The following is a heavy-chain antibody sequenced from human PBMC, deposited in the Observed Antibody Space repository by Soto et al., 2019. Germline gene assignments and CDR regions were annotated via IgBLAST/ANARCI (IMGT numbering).Heavy chain of an antibody. J-gene: IGHJ4*02. CDR1: GFTFNIYA. CDR3: AKDRYLDNDSRGYLSDN. V-gene: IGHV3-23*01. Sequence: EVQLLESGGDLIQPGGSLRLSCAASGFTFNIYAMTWVRQAPGKGLEWVSAISRYGDFTYYADSVEDRFTISRDNSKNTPYLTMNRLRADDTVVYYCAKDRYLDNDSRGYLSDNWGQGTLVTVSP. CDR2: ISRYGDFT. D-gene: IGHD3-22*01.